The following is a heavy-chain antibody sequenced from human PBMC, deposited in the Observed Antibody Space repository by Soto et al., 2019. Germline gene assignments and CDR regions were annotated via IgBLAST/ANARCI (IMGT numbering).Heavy chain of an antibody. CDR3: ARGRYSSSWSTTNWFDP. CDR1: GYTFTGYY. Sequence: GASVKVSFKASGYTFTGYYMHWVRQAPGQGLEWMGWINPNSGGTNYAQKFQGWVTMTRDTSISTAYMELSRLRSDDTAVYYCARGRYSSSWSTTNWFDPWGQGTLVTVSS. D-gene: IGHD6-13*01. CDR2: INPNSGGT. V-gene: IGHV1-2*04. J-gene: IGHJ5*02.